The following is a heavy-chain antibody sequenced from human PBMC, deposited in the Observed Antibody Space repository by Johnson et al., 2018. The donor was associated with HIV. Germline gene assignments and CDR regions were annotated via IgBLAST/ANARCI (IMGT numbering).Heavy chain of an antibody. J-gene: IGHJ3*02. CDR2: IWYDGSNK. D-gene: IGHD3-22*01. V-gene: IGHV3-33*06. CDR1: GFTFSSYG. Sequence: QVQLVESGGGVVQPGRSLRLSCAASGFTFSSYGMHWVRQAPGKGLEWVAVIWYDGSNKYYADSVKGRFTISRDNSKNTLYLQMNSLRAEDTAVYYCAKGRSMYYYDSSGWGGAFDIWGQGTMVTVSS. CDR3: AKGRSMYYYDSSGWGGAFDI.